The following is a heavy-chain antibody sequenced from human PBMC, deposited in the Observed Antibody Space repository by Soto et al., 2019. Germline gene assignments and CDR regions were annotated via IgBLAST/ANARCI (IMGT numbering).Heavy chain of an antibody. V-gene: IGHV3-7*03. CDR2: IKQDGSEK. Sequence: GGSLRLSCAASGLTFSSYWMSWVRQAPGKGLEWVANIKQDGSEKYYVDSVKGRFTISRDNAKNSLYLQMNSLRAEDTAVYYCARGLTVVRGVIIRTYYYYYGMDVWGQGTTVTVSS. CDR1: GLTFSSYW. J-gene: IGHJ6*02. D-gene: IGHD3-10*01. CDR3: ARGLTVVRGVIIRTYYYYYGMDV.